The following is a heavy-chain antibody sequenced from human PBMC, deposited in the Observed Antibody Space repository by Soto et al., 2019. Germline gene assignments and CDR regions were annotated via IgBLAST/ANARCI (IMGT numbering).Heavy chain of an antibody. D-gene: IGHD6-13*01. CDR1: GFTFTTYS. Sequence: LRLSFATSGFTFTTYSMNWVRQAPGKGLEWVSSISGDSTYIYYADSVRGRFTISRDNAKNSLYLQMNSLRVEDTAVYYCTRVYISSWYDSWGQGTLVTVSS. J-gene: IGHJ5*01. V-gene: IGHV3-21*01. CDR2: ISGDSTYI. CDR3: TRVYISSWYDS.